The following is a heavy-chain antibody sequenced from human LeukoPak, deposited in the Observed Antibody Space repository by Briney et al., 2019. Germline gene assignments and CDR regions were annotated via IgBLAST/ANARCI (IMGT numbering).Heavy chain of an antibody. CDR1: GFTFSSYA. J-gene: IGHJ4*02. V-gene: IGHV3-30-3*01. Sequence: PGRSLRLSCAASGFTFSSYAMHWVRQAPGKGLEWVAVISYDGGNKYYADSVKGRFTISRDNSKNTLYLQMNSLRAEDTAVYYCARGRFLEWLLSDYWGQGTLVTVSS. CDR2: ISYDGGNK. D-gene: IGHD3-3*01. CDR3: ARGRFLEWLLSDY.